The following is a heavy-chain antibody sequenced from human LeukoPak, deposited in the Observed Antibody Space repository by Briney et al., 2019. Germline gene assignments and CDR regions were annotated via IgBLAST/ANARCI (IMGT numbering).Heavy chain of an antibody. Sequence: SETLSLTCAVYGGSFSGYYWSWIRQHPGKGLEWIGYIYYSGSTYYNPSLKSRVTISVDTSKNQFSLKLSSVTAADTAVYYCARVQTDQTSWSGSGSNWFDPWGQGTLVTVSS. J-gene: IGHJ5*02. CDR3: ARVQTDQTSWSGSGSNWFDP. CDR1: GGSFSGYY. V-gene: IGHV4-31*11. D-gene: IGHD3-3*01. CDR2: IYYSGST.